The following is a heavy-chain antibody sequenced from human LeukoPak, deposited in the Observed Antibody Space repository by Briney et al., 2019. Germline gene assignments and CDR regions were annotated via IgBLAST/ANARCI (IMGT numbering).Heavy chain of an antibody. Sequence: GGSLRLSCTASGFTFGDYAMTWVRQAPGKGLEWGGFIRSKIYGGTPEYAASVKGRFTISRDDSKGVAYLQMNSLRPEDTAVYYCAKDSRTYFKWLDPWGQGTLVTVSS. CDR1: GFTFGDYA. D-gene: IGHD6-13*01. CDR2: IRSKIYGGTP. J-gene: IGHJ5*02. CDR3: AKDSRTYFKWLDP. V-gene: IGHV3-49*04.